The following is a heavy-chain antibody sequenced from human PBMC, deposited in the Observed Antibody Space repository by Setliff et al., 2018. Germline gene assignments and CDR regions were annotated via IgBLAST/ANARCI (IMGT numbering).Heavy chain of an antibody. V-gene: IGHV4-34*01. CDR3: ARGRNIAARLLDS. J-gene: IGHJ4*02. CDR2: INHRGST. CDR1: GGTFSDYY. D-gene: IGHD6-6*01. Sequence: PSETLSLTCAAYGGTFSDYYWTWIRQPPGKGLEWIGEINHRGSTNYNPSLKSRATISIDTSKDQFSLKLISMSAADTAVYFRARGRNIAARLLDSWGQGALVTVSS.